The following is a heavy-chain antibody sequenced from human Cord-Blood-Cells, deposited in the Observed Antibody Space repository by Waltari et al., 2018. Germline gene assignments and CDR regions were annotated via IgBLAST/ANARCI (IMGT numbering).Heavy chain of an antibody. CDR2: ISGSGGST. CDR1: GFTFSSYA. CDR3: AKEPRTISSSYFDY. D-gene: IGHD6-6*01. J-gene: IGHJ4*02. V-gene: IGHV3-23*01. Sequence: EVQLLGYGGGLVQPGGSLRLSCAASGFTFSSYALGWVRQAPGTGLEWVSAISGSGGSTYYADSVKGRFTISRDNSKNTLYLQMNSLRAEDTAVYYCAKEPRTISSSYFDYWGQGTLVTVSS.